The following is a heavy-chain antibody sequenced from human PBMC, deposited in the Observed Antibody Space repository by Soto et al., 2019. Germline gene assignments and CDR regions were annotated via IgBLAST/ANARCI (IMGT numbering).Heavy chain of an antibody. V-gene: IGHV3-74*01. Sequence: GGSLRLSCAASGFTFSSYWMHWVRQAPGKGLVWVSRINSDGSSTSYADSVKGRFTISRDNAKNTLYLQMNSLRAEDTAVYYCARVWRQLVFDYWGQGTLVTVSS. J-gene: IGHJ4*02. CDR2: INSDGSST. CDR3: ARVWRQLVFDY. CDR1: GFTFSSYW. D-gene: IGHD6-13*01.